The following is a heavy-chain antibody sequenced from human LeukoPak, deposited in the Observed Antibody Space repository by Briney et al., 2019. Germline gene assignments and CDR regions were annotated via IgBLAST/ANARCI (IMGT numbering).Heavy chain of an antibody. Sequence: PGGSLRLSCAASGLSITDYYMSWIRQAPGGGLQWIAYISSVTSAIHYANSMKGRFTMSRDNAKNSVYLQMNSLRTEDTAMYFCVSTPAIRRLNFWGQGTLVTVSS. J-gene: IGHJ4*02. CDR1: GLSITDYY. D-gene: IGHD2-2*02. CDR2: ISSVTSAI. V-gene: IGHV3-11*01. CDR3: VSTPAIRRLNF.